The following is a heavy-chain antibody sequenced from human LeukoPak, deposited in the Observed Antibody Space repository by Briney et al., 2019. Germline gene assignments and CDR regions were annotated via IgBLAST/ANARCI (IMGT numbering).Heavy chain of an antibody. J-gene: IGHJ4*02. CDR1: GGSISSYY. Sequence: PSETLSLTCTVSGGSISSYYWSWIRQPPGKGLEWIGYIYYSGSINYNPSLKSRVTISVDTSKNQFSLKLRSVTAADAAVYYCARYSGSYSGFDYWGQGTLVTVSS. V-gene: IGHV4-59*08. CDR2: IYYSGSI. D-gene: IGHD1-26*01. CDR3: ARYSGSYSGFDY.